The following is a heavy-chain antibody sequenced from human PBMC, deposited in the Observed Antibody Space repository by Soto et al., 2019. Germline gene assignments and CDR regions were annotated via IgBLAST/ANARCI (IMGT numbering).Heavy chain of an antibody. CDR2: INHSGST. J-gene: IGHJ4*02. D-gene: IGHD3-10*01. Sequence: SETLSLTCAVYGGSFSGYYWSWIRQPPGKGLEWIGEINHSGSTNYNPSLKSRVTISVDTSKNQFSLKLSSVTAADTAVYYCAGSMVRGVIPDTFDYWGQGTLVTVSS. V-gene: IGHV4-34*01. CDR1: GGSFSGYY. CDR3: AGSMVRGVIPDTFDY.